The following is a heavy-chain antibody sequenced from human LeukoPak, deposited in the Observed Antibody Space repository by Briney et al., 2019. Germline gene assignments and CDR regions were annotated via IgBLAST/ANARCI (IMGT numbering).Heavy chain of an antibody. V-gene: IGHV6-1*01. Sequence: SQTLSLTCAISGDSVSRTSATWNCIRHSPSRGLEWLGRTYYRSKWYKYYAVSVKGRITINPDTSKNQFSLQLNSVTPKDTAVYYCARGPSYFQHWGQGTLVTVSS. CDR3: ARGPSYFQH. CDR2: TYYRSKWYK. CDR1: GDSVSRTSAT. J-gene: IGHJ1*01.